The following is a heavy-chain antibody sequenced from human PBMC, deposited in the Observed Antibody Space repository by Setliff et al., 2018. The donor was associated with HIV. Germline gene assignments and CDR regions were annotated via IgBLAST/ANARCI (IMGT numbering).Heavy chain of an antibody. V-gene: IGHV4-39*01. D-gene: IGHD4-17*01. J-gene: IGHJ3*02. CDR1: GGSINSSLYY. CDR2: IFYSGST. Sequence: NPSETLSLTCGVSGGSINSSLYYWGWIRQPPGKGLEWIGSIFYSGSTYYSPSLESRVAISVDTSKNEFSLKLTSVTAADTAVYYCARRFLTTAITLGFDIWGQGTMVTVSS. CDR3: ARRFLTTAITLGFDI.